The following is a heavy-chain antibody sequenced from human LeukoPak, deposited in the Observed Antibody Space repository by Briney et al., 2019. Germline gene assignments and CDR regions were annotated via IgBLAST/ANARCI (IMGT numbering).Heavy chain of an antibody. J-gene: IGHJ4*02. D-gene: IGHD3-16*02. CDR2: ISSSSSYI. CDR1: GFTFSSYS. V-gene: IGHV3-21*01. CDR3: AKEESDYVWGSYRYFDY. Sequence: GGSLRLSCAASGFTFSSYSMNWVRQAPGKGLEWVSSISSSSSYIYYADSVKGRFTISRDNAKNSLYLQMNSLRAEDTAVYYCAKEESDYVWGSYRYFDYWGQGTLVTVSS.